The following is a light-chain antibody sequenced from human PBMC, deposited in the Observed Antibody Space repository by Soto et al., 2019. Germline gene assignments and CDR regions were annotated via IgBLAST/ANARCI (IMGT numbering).Light chain of an antibody. V-gene: IGLV2-11*01. CDR3: CSYAGSHRWV. CDR1: SSNVGGYNY. CDR2: DVS. J-gene: IGLJ3*02. Sequence: QPVLTQPRSVSGSPGESVTISCTGTSSNVGGYNYVPWYQHRPGKAPRLIIYDVSKRPSGVPDRFSGFKSGNTASLTISGLQAEDEADYYCCSYAGSHRWVFGGGTKLTVL.